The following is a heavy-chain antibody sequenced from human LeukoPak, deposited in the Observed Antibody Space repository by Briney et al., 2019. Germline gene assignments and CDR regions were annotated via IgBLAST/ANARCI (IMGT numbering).Heavy chain of an antibody. D-gene: IGHD2-2*01. Sequence: PGGSLRLSCATSGFTFSTYGMHWVRQAPGKGLEWAAFIRYDGSSKYYADSVKGRFTISRDDSKNTLYLQMNSLRPEDTAVYYCARQGGYCSSTSCLDFWGQGTLVTVSS. CDR3: ARQGGYCSSTSCLDF. V-gene: IGHV3-30*02. CDR2: IRYDGSSK. J-gene: IGHJ4*02. CDR1: GFTFSTYG.